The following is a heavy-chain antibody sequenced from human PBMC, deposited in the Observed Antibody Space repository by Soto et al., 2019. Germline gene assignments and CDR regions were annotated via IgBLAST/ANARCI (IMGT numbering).Heavy chain of an antibody. CDR2: IWYDGSNK. CDR3: AREWAYYYDSSGYYLYGSPDY. Sequence: PGGSLRLSCAASGFTFSSYGMHWVRQAPGKGLEWVAVIWYDGSNKYYADSVKGRFTISRDNSKNTLYLQMNSLRAEDTAVYYCAREWAYYYDSSGYYLYGSPDYWGQGTPVTVSS. CDR1: GFTFSSYG. D-gene: IGHD3-22*01. J-gene: IGHJ4*02. V-gene: IGHV3-33*01.